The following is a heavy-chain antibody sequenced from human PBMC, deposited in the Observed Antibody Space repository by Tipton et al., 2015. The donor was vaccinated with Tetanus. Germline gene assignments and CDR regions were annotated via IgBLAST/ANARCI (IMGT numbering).Heavy chain of an antibody. CDR2: THHSGNT. D-gene: IGHD3-10*01. V-gene: IGHV4-61*08. CDR3: ARWGDASGSTNLYAFDI. J-gene: IGHJ3*02. CDR1: GGSISSGGYY. Sequence: TLSLTCSVSGGSISSGGYYWSWIRQHPGKGLEWIGYTHHSGNTKYNPSLSGRVTTSVDTSKNQFSLKISSLTAADTAVYYCARWGDASGSTNLYAFDIWGQGTMVSVSS.